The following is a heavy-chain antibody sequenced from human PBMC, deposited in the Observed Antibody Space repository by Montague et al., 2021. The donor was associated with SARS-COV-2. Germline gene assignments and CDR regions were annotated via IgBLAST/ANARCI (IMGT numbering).Heavy chain of an antibody. CDR2: ISNDGSNK. V-gene: IGHV3-30*04. D-gene: IGHD1-26*01. J-gene: IGHJ4*02. Sequence: SLRLSCAASGFYFSYAMHWVRQAPGKGLEWVALISNDGSNKHYADSVKGRFTISRDNSKSTLYLQMNSLRTEDTAVYYCAGESGSFHDGGYFDYWGQGSLVTVSS. CDR3: AGESGSFHDGGYFDY. CDR1: GFYFSYA.